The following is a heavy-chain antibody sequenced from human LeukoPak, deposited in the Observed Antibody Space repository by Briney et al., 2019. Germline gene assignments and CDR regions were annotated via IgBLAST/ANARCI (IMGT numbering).Heavy chain of an antibody. Sequence: GGSLRLSCSASGLTFSSYAMHWVRQAPGKGLQYVSAISSNGGSTYYADSVKGRFTISRDNSKNTLYLQMSSLRAEDTAVYYCVKGRTTGTTTRNFDYWGQGTLVTVSS. D-gene: IGHD1-1*01. CDR3: VKGRTTGTTTRNFDY. V-gene: IGHV3-64D*09. CDR1: GLTFSSYA. CDR2: ISSNGGST. J-gene: IGHJ4*02.